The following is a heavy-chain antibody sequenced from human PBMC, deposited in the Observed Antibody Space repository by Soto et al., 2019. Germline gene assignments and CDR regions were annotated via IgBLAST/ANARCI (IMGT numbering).Heavy chain of an antibody. CDR2: ISGSGGST. CDR1: GFTFSSYA. Sequence: GGSLRLSCAASGFTFSSYAMSWVRQAPGKGMEWVSAISGSGGSTYYADSVKGRFTISRDNSKNTLYLQMNSLRAEDTAVYYCAKKGYYYDSSGYYPHDAFDIWGQGTMVTFSS. J-gene: IGHJ3*02. CDR3: AKKGYYYDSSGYYPHDAFDI. V-gene: IGHV3-23*01. D-gene: IGHD3-22*01.